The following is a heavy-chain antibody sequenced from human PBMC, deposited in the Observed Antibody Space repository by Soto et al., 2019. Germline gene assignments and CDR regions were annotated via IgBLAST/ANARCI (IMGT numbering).Heavy chain of an antibody. CDR2: IFYSGST. CDR3: AKGVQRYDS. Sequence: SETLSLTCTVSDGSITSYYWSWIRQPPGKGLEWVGYIFYSGSTNYNLSLKSRVTISVDTSKNQVSLNLNSVTAADTAVYYCAKGVQRYDSWGQGTLVTVSS. V-gene: IGHV4-59*01. D-gene: IGHD3-10*02. J-gene: IGHJ4*02. CDR1: DGSITSYY.